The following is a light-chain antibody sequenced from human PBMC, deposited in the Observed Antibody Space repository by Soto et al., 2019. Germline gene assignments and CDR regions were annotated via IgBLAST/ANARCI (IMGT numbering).Light chain of an antibody. Sequence: EIVMTQSPATLSVSPGERATLSCRASQSVSSNLAWYQQKPGQAPRLLIYGASTRATGIPARFSGSGSGTEFALTIRSLQSEDFAVYYCQQYNNWGTFGQGTKVAIQ. J-gene: IGKJ1*01. CDR3: QQYNNWGT. CDR2: GAS. V-gene: IGKV3-15*01. CDR1: QSVSSN.